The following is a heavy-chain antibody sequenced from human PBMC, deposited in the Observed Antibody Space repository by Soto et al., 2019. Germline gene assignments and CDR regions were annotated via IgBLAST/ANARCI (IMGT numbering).Heavy chain of an antibody. CDR1: GFTFISYA. V-gene: IGHV3-30-3*01. J-gene: IGHJ3*02. D-gene: IGHD1-26*01. Sequence: TGGSLRLSCAASGFTFISYAMHWVRQAPGKGLEWVAVISYDGSNKYYADSVKGRFTISRDNSKNTLYLQMNSLRAEDTAVYYCARDYHRWELHDAFDIWGQGTMVTVSS. CDR2: ISYDGSNK. CDR3: ARDYHRWELHDAFDI.